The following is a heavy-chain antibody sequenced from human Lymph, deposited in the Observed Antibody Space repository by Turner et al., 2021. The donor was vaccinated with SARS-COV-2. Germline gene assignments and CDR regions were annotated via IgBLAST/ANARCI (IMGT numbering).Heavy chain of an antibody. CDR1: GYTFTSYG. J-gene: IGHJ4*02. CDR3: ARFTASIEVTGRYFDY. D-gene: IGHD6-19*01. CDR2: ISVYNGNT. V-gene: IGHV1-18*01. Sequence: QVQLVQSGAEVKKPGASVKVPCKASGYTFTSYGISWVRQAPGQGLEWMGWISVYNGNTNDAQKIQGRVTMTTDTSTRTAYMELRSLRSDDTAVYYCARFTASIEVTGRYFDYWGQGTLVTVSS.